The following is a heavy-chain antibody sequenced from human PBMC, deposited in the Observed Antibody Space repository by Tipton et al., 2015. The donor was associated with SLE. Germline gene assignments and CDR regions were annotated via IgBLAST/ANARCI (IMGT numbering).Heavy chain of an antibody. D-gene: IGHD5-24*01. V-gene: IGHV3-9*01. CDR2: ISWNSGSL. J-gene: IGHJ4*02. CDR3: AKAKGRDGYNYDY. Sequence: SLRLSCAASGLIFDEYGMHWVRQAPGKGLEWISSISWNSGSLGYADSVKGRFTISRDNAKNSLYLQMNSLRAEDTALYYCAKAKGRDGYNYDYWGQGTLVTASS. CDR1: GLIFDEYG.